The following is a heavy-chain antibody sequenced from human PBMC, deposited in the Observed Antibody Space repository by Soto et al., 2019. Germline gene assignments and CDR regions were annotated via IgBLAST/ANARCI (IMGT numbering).Heavy chain of an antibody. CDR1: GAPFSTYA. J-gene: IGHJ4*02. V-gene: IGHV1-69*01. CDR3: ARGCSSSWGYFHY. CDR2: ILPIANTA. Sequence: QVRLVQSGAEVKQPGSSVAVSCEASGAPFSTYAISWVRQAPGPGLVWMGGILPIANTANYAQKFQGRVTITADESTSTVYMELSSLTSEDTAVYYCARGCSSSWGYFHYWGQGTLVTVAS. D-gene: IGHD6-13*01.